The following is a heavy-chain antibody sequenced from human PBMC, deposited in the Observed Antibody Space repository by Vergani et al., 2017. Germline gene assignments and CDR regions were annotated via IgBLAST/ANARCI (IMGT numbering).Heavy chain of an antibody. Sequence: QITLKESGPTLVKPTQTLTLTCTFSGFSLSTSGVSVGWIRQPPGKDLEWLALIYWDDDKRYSPSLQGRLTIAKDTSKNQVVLTMTNMDPVYTATYYCAHRPPVPDNHMDVWGRGTTVTVSS. D-gene: IGHD1-1*01. CDR3: AHRPPVPDNHMDV. CDR1: GFSLSTSGVS. V-gene: IGHV2-5*02. J-gene: IGHJ6*03. CDR2: IYWDDDK.